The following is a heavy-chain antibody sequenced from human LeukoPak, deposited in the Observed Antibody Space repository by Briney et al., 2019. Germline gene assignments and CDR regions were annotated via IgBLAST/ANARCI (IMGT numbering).Heavy chain of an antibody. CDR1: GFTFSSYW. V-gene: IGHV3-7*01. D-gene: IGHD2-2*01. Sequence: PGGSLRLSCAASGFTFSSYWMSWVRQAPGKGLEWVANIKQDGSEKYYVDSVKGRFTISRDNAKNSLYLQMNSLRAEDTAVYYCARDIVVVPAARKLEPIYYYMDVWGKGTTVTVSS. CDR3: ARDIVVVPAARKLEPIYYYMDV. CDR2: IKQDGSEK. J-gene: IGHJ6*03.